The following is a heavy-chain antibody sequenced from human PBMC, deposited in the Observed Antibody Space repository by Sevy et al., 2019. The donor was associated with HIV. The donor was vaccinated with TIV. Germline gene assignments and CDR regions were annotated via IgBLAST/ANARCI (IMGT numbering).Heavy chain of an antibody. Sequence: GSLRLSCAASGFTFSSYWMHWVRQAPGKGLVWVSRINSDGSSTSYADSVKGRFTISRDNAKNTLYLQMNSLRAEDTAVYYCARAPNLGYCSGGSCYSPNYYYYMDVWGKGTTVTVSS. J-gene: IGHJ6*03. D-gene: IGHD2-15*01. CDR2: INSDGSST. CDR1: GFTFSSYW. CDR3: ARAPNLGYCSGGSCYSPNYYYYMDV. V-gene: IGHV3-74*01.